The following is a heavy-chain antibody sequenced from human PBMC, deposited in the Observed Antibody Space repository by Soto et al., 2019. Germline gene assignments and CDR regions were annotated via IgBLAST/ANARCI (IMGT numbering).Heavy chain of an antibody. CDR2: IYYSGST. CDR1: GGSISSSSDY. D-gene: IGHD2-15*01. J-gene: IGHJ6*03. Sequence: SETLSLTYTVSGGSISSSSDYWGWIRQPPGKGLEWIGSIYYSGSTYYNPSLKSRVTISVDTSKNQFSLKLSSVTAADTAVYYCARQDVVVVAATHYMDVWGKGTTVTVSS. V-gene: IGHV4-39*01. CDR3: ARQDVVVVAATHYMDV.